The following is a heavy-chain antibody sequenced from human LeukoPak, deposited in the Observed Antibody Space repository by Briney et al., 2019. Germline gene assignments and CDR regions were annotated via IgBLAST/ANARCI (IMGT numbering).Heavy chain of an antibody. J-gene: IGHJ4*02. CDR1: GGSISSGGYY. Sequence: PSQTLSLTCTVSGGSISSGGYYWSWIRQHPGKGLEWIGYIYYSGSTYYNPSLKSRVTMSEHTSKNQFSLRLSSATAADTAVYYCASQRGYSYGPDYYFDYWGRGTLVTVSS. CDR2: IYYSGST. CDR3: ASQRGYSYGPDYYFDY. V-gene: IGHV4-31*03. D-gene: IGHD5-18*01.